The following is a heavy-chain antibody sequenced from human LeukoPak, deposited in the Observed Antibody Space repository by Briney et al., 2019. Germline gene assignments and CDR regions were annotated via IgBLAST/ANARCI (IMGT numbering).Heavy chain of an antibody. D-gene: IGHD4-17*01. V-gene: IGHV3-30*04. J-gene: IGHJ4*02. Sequence: PGRSLRLSCAASGFTFSSYAMHWVRQAPGKGLEWVAVMSYDGSNEYYADSVKGRFTISRDNSKNTLYLQMNSLRAEDTAVYYCARESYGDLYFDYWGQGTLVTLSS. CDR2: MSYDGSNE. CDR3: ARESYGDLYFDY. CDR1: GFTFSSYA.